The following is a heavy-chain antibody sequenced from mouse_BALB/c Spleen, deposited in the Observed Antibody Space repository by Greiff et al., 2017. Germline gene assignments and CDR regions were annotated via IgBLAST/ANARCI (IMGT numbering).Heavy chain of an antibody. CDR3: ARGYGNYAYAMDY. D-gene: IGHD2-10*02. V-gene: IGHV1-80*01. J-gene: IGHJ4*01. Sequence: VKLVESGAELVRPGSSVKISCKASGYAFSSYWMNWVKQRPGQGLEWIGQIYPGDGDTNYNGKFKGKATLTADKSSSTAYMQLSSLTSEDSAVYFCARGYGNYAYAMDYWGQGTSVTVSS. CDR1: GYAFSSYW. CDR2: IYPGDGDT.